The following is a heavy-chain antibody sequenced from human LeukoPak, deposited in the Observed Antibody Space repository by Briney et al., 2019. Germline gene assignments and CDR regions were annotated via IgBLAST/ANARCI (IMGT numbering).Heavy chain of an antibody. J-gene: IGHJ3*02. CDR2: IYSGGSI. D-gene: IGHD2-21*01. CDR3: ARGGEDDAFDI. V-gene: IGHV3-53*01. Sequence: GESLKISCAASGFTVSSNYMSWVRQAPGKGLEWVSVIYSGGSIYYADSVKGRFTISRDNSKNTLYLQMNSLRAEDTAVYYCARGGEDDAFDIWGQGTMVTVSS. CDR1: GFTVSSNY.